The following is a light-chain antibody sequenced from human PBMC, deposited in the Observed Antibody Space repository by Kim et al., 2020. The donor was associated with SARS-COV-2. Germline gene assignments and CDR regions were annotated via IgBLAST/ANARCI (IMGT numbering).Light chain of an antibody. J-gene: IGKJ1*01. V-gene: IGKV1-5*01. Sequence: GDDVPNTCRASQSISSWLAWYQQKPGKAPKLLIYDASSLESGVPTRFSGSGYGTDFTLTISSLQPDDFETNYCQQYNSYSLTFGQGTKVDIK. CDR1: QSISSW. CDR3: QQYNSYSLT. CDR2: DAS.